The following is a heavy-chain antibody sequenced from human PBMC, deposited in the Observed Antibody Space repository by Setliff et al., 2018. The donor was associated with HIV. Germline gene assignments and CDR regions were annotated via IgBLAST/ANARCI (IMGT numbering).Heavy chain of an antibody. Sequence: SETLSLTCAVYAGSFSAYYWSWISQSPEMGLEWIAEISHTGSTKYNPSLGSRVTISLATSKNQFSLSLRSLSAADTAVYYCARDKRYRFPFDSWGQGTLVTV. CDR3: ARDKRYRFPFDS. D-gene: IGHD2-2*02. CDR2: ISHTGST. V-gene: IGHV4-34*01. CDR1: AGSFSAYY. J-gene: IGHJ4*02.